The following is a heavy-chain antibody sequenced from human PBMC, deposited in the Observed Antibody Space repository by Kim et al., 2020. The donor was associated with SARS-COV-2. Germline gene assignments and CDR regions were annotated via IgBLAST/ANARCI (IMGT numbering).Heavy chain of an antibody. Sequence: GGSLRLSCAASGFTFSSYAMHWVRQAPGKGLEWVAVISYDGSNKYYADSVKGRFTISRDNSKNTLYLQMNSLRAEDTAVYYCARAPEYSSSPAHLSELEYWGQGTLVTVSS. D-gene: IGHD6-6*01. CDR2: ISYDGSNK. CDR1: GFTFSSYA. V-gene: IGHV3-30-3*01. CDR3: ARAPEYSSSPAHLSELEY. J-gene: IGHJ4*02.